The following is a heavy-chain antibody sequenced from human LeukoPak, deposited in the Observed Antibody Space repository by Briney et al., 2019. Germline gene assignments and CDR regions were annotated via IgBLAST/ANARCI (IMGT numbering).Heavy chain of an antibody. J-gene: IGHJ4*02. CDR1: QFTFSNYG. CDR2: ISASGGST. CDR3: AKDHWNYQAPFDY. Sequence: GGSLRLSCATSQFTFSNYGMSWVRQDPGKGLEWVSSISASGGSTYYGDSVKGRFTISRDNSKNTLYLQMNSLRAEDTALYYCAKDHWNYQAPFDYWGQGTLVTVSS. D-gene: IGHD1-7*01. V-gene: IGHV3-23*01.